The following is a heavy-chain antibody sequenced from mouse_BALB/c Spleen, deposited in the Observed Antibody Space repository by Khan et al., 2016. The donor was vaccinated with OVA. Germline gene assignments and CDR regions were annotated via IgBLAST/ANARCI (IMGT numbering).Heavy chain of an antibody. Sequence: EVELVESGGGLVKPGGSLKLSCTVPGFAFSNYDMSWVRQTPEKRLDWVAYISSGGGTTYYPDTAKGRFTVSRDNAKNTLYLQMTRLKSEDTAMYYCVRLHYYGSNYYFDYWGQGTTLTVSS. CDR2: ISSGGGTT. D-gene: IGHD1-1*01. J-gene: IGHJ2*01. V-gene: IGHV5-12-1*01. CDR3: VRLHYYGSNYYFDY. CDR1: GFAFSNYD.